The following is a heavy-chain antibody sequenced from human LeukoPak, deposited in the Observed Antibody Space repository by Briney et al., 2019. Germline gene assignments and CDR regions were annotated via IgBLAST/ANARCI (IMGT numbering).Heavy chain of an antibody. V-gene: IGHV3-23*01. CDR3: AKLIIGLAAAGTSASDY. CDR1: GFTFSSYS. CDR2: ISGSGGST. J-gene: IGHJ4*02. D-gene: IGHD6-13*01. Sequence: GGSLRLSCAASGFTFSSYSMNWVRQAPGKGLEWVSAISGSGGSTYYADSVKGRFTISRDNSKNTLYLQMNSLRAEDTAVYYCAKLIIGLAAAGTSASDYWGQGTLVTVSS.